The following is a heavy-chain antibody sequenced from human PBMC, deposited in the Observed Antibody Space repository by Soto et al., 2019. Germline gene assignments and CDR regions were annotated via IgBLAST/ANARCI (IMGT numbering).Heavy chain of an antibody. CDR3: TRDLAPGIPRGWDV. Sequence: EVQLVESGGGLVQPGGSLRLSCAASGFTFSDYYMDWVRQAPGKGLEWVGRIRNKANTYTTEYAASVKGRFTISGDESKNSLYLQMNSLKTEDTAVYYCTRDLAPGIPRGWDVWGQGITVTVSS. D-gene: IGHD2-21*02. CDR2: IRNKANTYTT. CDR1: GFTFSDYY. V-gene: IGHV3-72*01. J-gene: IGHJ6*02.